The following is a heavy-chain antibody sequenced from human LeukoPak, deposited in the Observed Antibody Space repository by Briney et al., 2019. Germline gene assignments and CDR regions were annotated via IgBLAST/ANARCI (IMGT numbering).Heavy chain of an antibody. J-gene: IGHJ4*02. CDR2: ISGSGGST. CDR1: GFTFSSYA. CDR3: AKSAKTMIVLVINNLSYFDY. D-gene: IGHD3-22*01. V-gene: IGHV3-23*01. Sequence: GGSLRLSCAASGFTFSSYAMSWVRQAPGKGLEWVSAISGSGGSTYYADSVKGRFTISRDNSKNTLYLQMNSLRAEDTAVYYCAKSAKTMIVLVINNLSYFDYWGQGTLVTVSS.